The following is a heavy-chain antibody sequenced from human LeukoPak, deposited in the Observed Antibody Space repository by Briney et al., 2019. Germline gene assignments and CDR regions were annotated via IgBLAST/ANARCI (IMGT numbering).Heavy chain of an antibody. CDR1: GFTFSSYA. CDR2: ISYDGSNK. V-gene: IGHV3-30*07. J-gene: IGHJ6*02. D-gene: IGHD3-10*01. Sequence: PGGSLRLSCAASGFTFSSYAMHWVRQAPGKGLEWVAVISYDGSNKYYADSVKGRFTISRDNAKNSLYLQMNSLRAEDTAVYYCAREAGYYGSGSYYMYYYYGMDVWGQGTTVTVSS. CDR3: AREAGYYGSGSYYMYYYYGMDV.